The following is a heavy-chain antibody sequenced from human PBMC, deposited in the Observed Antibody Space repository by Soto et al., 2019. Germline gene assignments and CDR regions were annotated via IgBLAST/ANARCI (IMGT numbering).Heavy chain of an antibody. CDR1: GFTFSSYG. V-gene: IGHV3-33*01. Sequence: GGSLRLSCAASGFTFSSYGMHWVRQAPGKGLEWVAVIWYDGSNKYYADSVKGRFTISRDNSKNTLYLQMNSLRAEDTAVYYCARGVRGYSYGYVDAFDIWGQGTMVTVSS. D-gene: IGHD5-18*01. CDR3: ARGVRGYSYGYVDAFDI. J-gene: IGHJ3*02. CDR2: IWYDGSNK.